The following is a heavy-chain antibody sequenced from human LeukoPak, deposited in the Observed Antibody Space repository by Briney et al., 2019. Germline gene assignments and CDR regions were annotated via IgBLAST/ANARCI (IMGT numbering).Heavy chain of an antibody. D-gene: IGHD1-26*01. CDR2: IYYSGST. Sequence: PSETLSLTCTVSGGSISSSSYYWGWIRQPPGKGLEWIGSIYYSGSTYYNPSLKSRVTISVDTSKNQFSLKLSSVTAADTAVYHCARHNSGSSDFDYWGQGTLVTVSS. CDR1: GGSISSSSYY. J-gene: IGHJ4*02. V-gene: IGHV4-39*01. CDR3: ARHNSGSSDFDY.